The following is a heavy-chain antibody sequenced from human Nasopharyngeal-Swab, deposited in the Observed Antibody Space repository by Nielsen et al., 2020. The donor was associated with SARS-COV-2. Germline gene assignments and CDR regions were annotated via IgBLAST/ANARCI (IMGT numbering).Heavy chain of an antibody. CDR1: GFTVSNNY. J-gene: IGHJ4*02. V-gene: IGHV3-53*01. CDR2: IYSGGRI. CDR3: AKGTTRGTIFGVVTRYYFDY. D-gene: IGHD3-3*01. Sequence: GESLKISCAASGFTVSNNYMSWVRQAPGKGLEWLSVIYSGGRIYYADSVKGRFTISRDSPKNTLYLQMNSLRAEDTALYYCAKGTTRGTIFGVVTRYYFDYWGQGTLVTVSS.